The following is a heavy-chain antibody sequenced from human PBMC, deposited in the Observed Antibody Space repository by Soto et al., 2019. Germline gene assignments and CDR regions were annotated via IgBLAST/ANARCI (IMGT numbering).Heavy chain of an antibody. J-gene: IGHJ4*02. CDR2: IKPDGSET. CDR1: GLTFSGHW. Sequence: PRGSLRLSGAASGLTFSGHWMTWVRQTPGDGLQWVAAIKPDGSETFYVDSVKGRFTISRDNARNSLFLQMDSLRAEDTAVYYCTSRPSGMTYHAVFDFWGQGTLVTVSS. V-gene: IGHV3-7*03. CDR3: TSRPSGMTYHAVFDF. D-gene: IGHD2-21*02.